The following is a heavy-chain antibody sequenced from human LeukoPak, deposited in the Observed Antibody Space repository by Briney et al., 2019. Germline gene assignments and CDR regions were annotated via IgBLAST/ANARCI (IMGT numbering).Heavy chain of an antibody. Sequence: GGSLRLSCAASGFTFSSYWIHWVRQAPGKGLVWVSRIKSDGSSTSYADSVQGRFTISRDNAKDTLYLQMNSLRAEDTAVYYCARDNNSWFDPWGQGTLVTVSS. CDR2: IKSDGSST. J-gene: IGHJ5*02. CDR1: GFTFSSYW. V-gene: IGHV3-74*01. CDR3: ARDNNSWFDP.